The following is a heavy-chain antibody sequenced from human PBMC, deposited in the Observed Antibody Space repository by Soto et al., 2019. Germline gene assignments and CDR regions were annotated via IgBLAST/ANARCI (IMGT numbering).Heavy chain of an antibody. CDR2: INAGNGNT. D-gene: IGHD3-3*01. CDR3: ATVSYKFWSGYLKGTNWLDP. V-gene: IGHV1-3*01. J-gene: IGHJ5*02. Sequence: ASVKVSCKASGYIFASYDMEWVRQAPGQRLEWMGWINAGNGNTKYSQKFQGRVTITRDTSANTAYMELSSLRSEDTAVYYCATVSYKFWSGYLKGTNWLDPWGEGTLVTFSS. CDR1: GYIFASYD.